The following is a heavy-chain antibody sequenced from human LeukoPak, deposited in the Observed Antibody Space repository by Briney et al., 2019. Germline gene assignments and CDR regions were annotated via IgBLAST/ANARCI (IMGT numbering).Heavy chain of an antibody. CDR1: GFTFSSYA. D-gene: IGHD5-24*01. Sequence: PGGSLRLSCAASGFTFSSYAMHWVRQAPGPGLEYVSAISSNGGSTYYANSVKARFTISTYNSTNTLYLQMGSLRAEDMALYYCARVFSRWLQLRGTAFDIWGQGTMVTVSS. J-gene: IGHJ3*02. V-gene: IGHV3-64*01. CDR2: ISSNGGST. CDR3: ARVFSRWLQLRGTAFDI.